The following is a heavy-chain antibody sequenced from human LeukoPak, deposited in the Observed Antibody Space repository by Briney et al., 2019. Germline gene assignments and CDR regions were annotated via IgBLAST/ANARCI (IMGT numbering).Heavy chain of an antibody. CDR3: ARVGTRMVTIVAPYYMDV. Sequence: GGSLRLSCAASGFTFSDYYMSWIRQAPGKGPEWVSSISSRSSYIYYADSVKGRFTISRDNAQNSLYLQMNSLRAEDTAVYYCARVGTRMVTIVAPYYMDVWGKGTTVTVSS. CDR1: GFTFSDYY. V-gene: IGHV3-11*06. CDR2: ISSRSSYI. J-gene: IGHJ6*03. D-gene: IGHD5-24*01.